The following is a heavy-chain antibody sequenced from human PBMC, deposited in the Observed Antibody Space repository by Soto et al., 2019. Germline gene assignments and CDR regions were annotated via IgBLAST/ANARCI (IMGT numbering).Heavy chain of an antibody. J-gene: IGHJ6*02. V-gene: IGHV1-69*01. D-gene: IGHD2-2*01. CDR3: AASRGFYAAMDA. Sequence: QVQLVQSGADVKKPGSSVKVSCTASGGAFRNYAVSWVRQAPGQGLEWMGAVMPTFGAGVYAQKFQGRLTIFADESTNTAYLNVSSLTVEDAAIYYCAASRGFYAAMDAWGQGTTLTVSS. CDR2: VMPTFGAG. CDR1: GGAFRNYA.